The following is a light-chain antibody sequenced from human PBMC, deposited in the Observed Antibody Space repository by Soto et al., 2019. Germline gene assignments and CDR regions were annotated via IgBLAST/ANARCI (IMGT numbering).Light chain of an antibody. CDR3: QQYGGSPRT. CDR1: QSIGGNF. Sequence: EIVLTQSPGTLSLSPGEGATLSCRASQSIGGNFLAWYQQRRGQAPRLLIHGASNRATGIPDRFSGSGSGTDFTLTITRLEPEDFAVYYCQQYGGSPRTFGQGTKVEAK. J-gene: IGKJ1*01. V-gene: IGKV3-20*01. CDR2: GAS.